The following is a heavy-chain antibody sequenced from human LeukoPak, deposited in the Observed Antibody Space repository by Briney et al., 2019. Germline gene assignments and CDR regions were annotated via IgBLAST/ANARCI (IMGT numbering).Heavy chain of an antibody. J-gene: IGHJ6*03. V-gene: IGHV1-8*03. CDR1: GYTFTSYD. Sequence: ASVKVSCKASGYTFTSYDINWVRQATGQGLEWMGWMNPNRGNTGYAQKFQGRVTITRNTSISTAYMELSSLRSEDTAVYYCARGLYFDWLFQYYYYYYMDVWGKGTTVTVSS. CDR3: ARGLYFDWLFQYYYYYYMDV. D-gene: IGHD3-9*01. CDR2: MNPNRGNT.